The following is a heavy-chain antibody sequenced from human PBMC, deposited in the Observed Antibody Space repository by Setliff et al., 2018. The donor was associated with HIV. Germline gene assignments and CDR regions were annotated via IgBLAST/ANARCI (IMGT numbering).Heavy chain of an antibody. V-gene: IGHV1-46*01. CDR3: ASKGGSGNYPDSDAFDI. J-gene: IGHJ3*02. CDR1: GYKWSDQFRNHY. D-gene: IGHD3-10*01. CDR2: INPSGDIT. Sequence: ASVKVSCKASGYKWSDQFRNHYMHWVRQAPGKGLEWMGLINPSGDITSYVEKFQGRVTMTRDTSTSTVHMELRSLRSEDTAIYYCASKGGSGNYPDSDAFDIWGQGTLVTVSS.